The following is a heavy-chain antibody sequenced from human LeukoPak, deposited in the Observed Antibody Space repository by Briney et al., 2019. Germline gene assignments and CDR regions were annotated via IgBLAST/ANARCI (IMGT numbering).Heavy chain of an antibody. J-gene: IGHJ5*02. V-gene: IGHV4-39*07. CDR1: RGSITNNNYY. CDR3: ARWYYYGSGFYYPSAPSILRSGRVDP. CDR2: IYYSGST. Sequence: SETLSLTCTVSRGSITNNNYYWGWIRQSPGKGLEWIGSIYYSGSTYYNPSLKSRGTISIDTSKNQFSVKLTSVTAADTAVYYCARWYYYGSGFYYPSAPSILRSGRVDPWGQGIQVIVSS. D-gene: IGHD3-10*01.